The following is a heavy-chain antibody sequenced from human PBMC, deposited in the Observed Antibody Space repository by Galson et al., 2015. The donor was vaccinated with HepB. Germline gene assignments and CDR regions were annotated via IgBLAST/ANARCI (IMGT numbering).Heavy chain of an antibody. J-gene: IGHJ3*02. CDR2: IDPSDSYT. D-gene: IGHD3-22*01. V-gene: IGHV5-10-1*01. CDR1: GYSFTSYW. Sequence: SGAEVKKPGESLRISCKGSGYSFTSYWISWVRQMPGKGLEWMGRIDPSDSYTNYSPSFQGHVTISADKSISTAYLQWSSLKASDTAMYYCASHLSQNYYDSFFDIWGQGTMVTVSS. CDR3: ASHLSQNYYDSFFDI.